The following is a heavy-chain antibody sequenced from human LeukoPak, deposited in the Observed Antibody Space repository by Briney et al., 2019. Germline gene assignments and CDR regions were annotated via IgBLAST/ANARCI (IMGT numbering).Heavy chain of an antibody. V-gene: IGHV4-34*01. D-gene: IGHD1-26*01. CDR1: GGSFSGYY. Sequence: SETLSLTCAVYGGSFSGYYWSWIRQPPGKGLEWIGEINHSGSTNYNPSLKSRVTILVDTSKNQFSLKLSSVTAADTAVYYCARGLAGVGATNYFDYWGQGTLVTVSS. CDR2: INHSGST. J-gene: IGHJ4*02. CDR3: ARGLAGVGATNYFDY.